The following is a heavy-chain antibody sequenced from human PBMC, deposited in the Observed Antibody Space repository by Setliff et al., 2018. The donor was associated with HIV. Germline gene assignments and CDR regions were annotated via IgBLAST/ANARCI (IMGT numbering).Heavy chain of an antibody. D-gene: IGHD5-12*01. Sequence: ASVMVSCKASGYTFTGYYMHWVRQAPGQGLEWMGWINPNSGGTNYAQKFQGRVTMTRDTSISTAYMELSRLRSDDTAVYYCARVRDSGYDHDAFDIWGQGTMVTVSS. CDR3: ARVRDSGYDHDAFDI. J-gene: IGHJ3*02. CDR1: GYTFTGYY. V-gene: IGHV1-2*02. CDR2: INPNSGGT.